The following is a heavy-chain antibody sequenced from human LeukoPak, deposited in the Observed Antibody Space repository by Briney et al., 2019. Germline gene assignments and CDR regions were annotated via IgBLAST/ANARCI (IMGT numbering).Heavy chain of an antibody. CDR2: IIPIFGTA. CDR3: ARDPSYYYGSGVPGGGWFDP. D-gene: IGHD3-10*01. J-gene: IGHJ5*02. CDR1: GGTFSSYA. Sequence: SVKVSCKASGGTFSSYAISRVRQAPGQGLEWMGGIIPIFGTANYAQKFQGRVTITADESTSTAYMELSSLRSEDTAVYYCARDPSYYYGSGVPGGGWFDPWGQGTLVTVSS. V-gene: IGHV1-69*13.